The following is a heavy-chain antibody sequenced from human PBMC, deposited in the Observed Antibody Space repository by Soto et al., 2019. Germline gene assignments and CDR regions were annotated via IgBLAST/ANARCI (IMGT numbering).Heavy chain of an antibody. J-gene: IGHJ4*02. Sequence: PSETLSLTCTVSGGSISSSSYFWGWVRQAPGKGLEWVANINEDGTQTYYVDSVKGRFTVSRDNAENSVYLQMNSLRVEDTAVYYCSRSLNFWGQGALVTVSS. CDR1: GGSISSSSYF. CDR2: INEDGTQT. V-gene: IGHV3-7*01. CDR3: SRSLNF.